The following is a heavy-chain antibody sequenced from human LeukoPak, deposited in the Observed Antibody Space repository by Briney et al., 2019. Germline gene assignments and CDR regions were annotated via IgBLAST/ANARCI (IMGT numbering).Heavy chain of an antibody. V-gene: IGHV1-69*05. CDR3: ARAWRGYSCGFPFDY. D-gene: IGHD5-18*01. J-gene: IGHJ4*02. CDR2: IVPIFGTA. CDR1: GGTFSSYA. Sequence: SVKVSCKASGGTFSSYAISWVRQAPGQGLEWMGGIVPIFGTANYAQKFQGRVTITTDESTSTAYMELSSLRSEDTAVYYCARAWRGYSCGFPFDYWGQGTLVTVSS.